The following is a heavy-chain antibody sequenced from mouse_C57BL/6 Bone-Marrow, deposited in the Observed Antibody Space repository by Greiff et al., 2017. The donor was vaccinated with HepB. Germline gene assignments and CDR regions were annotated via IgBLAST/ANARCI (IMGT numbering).Heavy chain of an antibody. J-gene: IGHJ4*01. CDR3: VRRETTVVADYYAMDY. Sequence: DVKLVESGGGLVQPKGSLKLSCAASGFSFNTYAMNWVRQAPGKGLEWVARIRSKSNNYATYYADSVKDRFTISRDDSESMLYLQMNNLKTEDTAMYYCVRRETTVVADYYAMDYWGQGTSVTVSS. CDR1: GFSFNTYA. V-gene: IGHV10-1*01. CDR2: IRSKSNNYAT. D-gene: IGHD1-1*01.